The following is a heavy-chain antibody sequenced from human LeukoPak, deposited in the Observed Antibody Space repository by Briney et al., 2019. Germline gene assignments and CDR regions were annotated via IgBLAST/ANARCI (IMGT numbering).Heavy chain of an antibody. V-gene: IGHV4-39*07. CDR1: GGSISSSYSY. CDR2: IYYSGST. D-gene: IGHD3-10*01. J-gene: IGHJ6*04. CDR3: AREEGYYYGSGHV. Sequence: PSETLSLTCTVSGGSISSSYSYWGWIRQPPGKGLEWIGNIYYSGSTYYNPSLKSRVTMSVDTSKNQFSLKLSSVTAADTAVYYCAREEGYYYGSGHVWGKGTTVTISS.